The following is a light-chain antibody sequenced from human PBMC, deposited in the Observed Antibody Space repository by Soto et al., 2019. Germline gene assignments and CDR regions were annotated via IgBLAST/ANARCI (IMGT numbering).Light chain of an antibody. V-gene: IGLV2-8*01. CDR3: SSYAGSNNLGV. Sequence: QSALTQPPSASGSPGQSVTISCTGTSSDVGGSNYVSCYQQHPGKAPKLMIYEVSKQPSGVPDRFSGSKSGNTASLTVSGLQAEDEADYYCSSYAGSNNLGVFGGGTKLTVL. CDR1: SSDVGGSNY. J-gene: IGLJ3*02. CDR2: EVS.